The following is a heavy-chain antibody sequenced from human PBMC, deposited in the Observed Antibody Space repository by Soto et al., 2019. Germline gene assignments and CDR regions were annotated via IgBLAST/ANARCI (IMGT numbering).Heavy chain of an antibody. CDR2: IYYSGRT. Sequence: WTWLRQLPGQGLEWIGYIYYSGRTYYSPSLQSRLTISVDTSQNQFSLRLTSVTAADTAVYYCVVGPEDVVGGQLDYWGQGALVTVSS. V-gene: IGHV4-31*02. J-gene: IGHJ4*02. D-gene: IGHD2-15*01. CDR3: VVGPEDVVGGQLDY.